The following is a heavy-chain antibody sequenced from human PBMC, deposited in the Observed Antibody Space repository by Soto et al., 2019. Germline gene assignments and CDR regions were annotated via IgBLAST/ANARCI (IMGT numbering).Heavy chain of an antibody. CDR1: GFTFSDYY. Sequence: PGGSLRHSYAASGFTFSDYYMSWIRQAPGKGLEWVSYISSSGSTIYYADSVKGRFTISRDNAKNSLYLQMNSLRAEDTAVYYCARDRPPGVWFDPWGQGTLVIVSS. V-gene: IGHV3-11*01. J-gene: IGHJ5*02. CDR2: ISSSGSTI. CDR3: ARDRPPGVWFDP.